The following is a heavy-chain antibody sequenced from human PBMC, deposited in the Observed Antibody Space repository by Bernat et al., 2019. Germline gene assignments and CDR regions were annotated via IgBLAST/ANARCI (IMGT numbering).Heavy chain of an antibody. J-gene: IGHJ3*02. Sequence: QVQLVESGGGVVQPGRSLRLSCAASGFTFSNYGMHWVRQAPGKGLEWVALLWYDRDDKLYAEGSDRYYADSVRGRFTISRDNSKNMMYLQMDSLRAEDTAVYYCASISGMTGQWTVDIWGQGTRVTVSS. D-gene: IGHD1-20*01. V-gene: IGHV3-33*01. CDR3: ASISGMTGQWTVDI. CDR2: LWYDRDDKLYAEGSDR. CDR1: GFTFSNYG.